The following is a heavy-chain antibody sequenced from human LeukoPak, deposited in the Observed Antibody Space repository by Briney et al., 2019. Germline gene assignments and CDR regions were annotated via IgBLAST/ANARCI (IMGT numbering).Heavy chain of an antibody. CDR1: GFTVSSNY. V-gene: IGHV3-53*04. Sequence: PGGSLGLSCAASGFTVSSNYMSWVRQAPGKGLEWVSVIYRGGSTYYADSVKGRFTISRHNSKNTLYLQMNSLRAEDTAVYYCARAPEWLIFDYWGQGTLVTVSS. CDR2: IYRGGST. J-gene: IGHJ4*02. CDR3: ARAPEWLIFDY. D-gene: IGHD6-19*01.